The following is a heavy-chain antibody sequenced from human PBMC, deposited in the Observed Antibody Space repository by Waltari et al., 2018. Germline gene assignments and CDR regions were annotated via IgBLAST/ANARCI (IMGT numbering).Heavy chain of an antibody. CDR1: GYSLTSYW. V-gene: IGHV5-51*01. D-gene: IGHD2-2*01. CDR3: ARSRMEPAAALDAFDI. CDR2: IYPGDSDT. Sequence: EVQLVQSGAEVKKPGDSLKISCKGSGYSLTSYWIGWVRPMPGKGLEWTGIIYPGDSDTRYSPSFQGQVTISADKSISTAYLQWSSLKASDTAMYYCARSRMEPAAALDAFDIWGQGTMVTVSS. J-gene: IGHJ3*02.